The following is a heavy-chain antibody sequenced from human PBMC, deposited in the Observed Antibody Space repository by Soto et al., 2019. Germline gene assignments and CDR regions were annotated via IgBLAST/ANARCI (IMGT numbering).Heavy chain of an antibody. CDR1: EGNFVNYC. J-gene: IGHJ4*02. D-gene: IGHD6-13*01. CDR2: IDPSDSYT. Sequence: KGSEGNFVNYCVSWIRQKPGKGLEWMGRIDPSDSYTNYSPSFQGHVTISADKSISTAYLQWSSLKASDTAMYYCARLGYSSSWYLLWGQGNLV. CDR3: ARLGYSSSWYLL. V-gene: IGHV5-10-1*01.